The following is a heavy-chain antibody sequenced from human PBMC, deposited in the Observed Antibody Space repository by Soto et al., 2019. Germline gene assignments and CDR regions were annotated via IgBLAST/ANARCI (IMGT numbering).Heavy chain of an antibody. Sequence: GSLRLSCAASGFTFSSYWMHWVRQAPGKGLVWVSRINSDGSSTSYADSVKGRFTISRDNAKNTLYLQMNSLRAEDTAVYYCASYCSGGSCYLDAFDIWGQGTMVTVSS. CDR2: INSDGSST. V-gene: IGHV3-74*01. J-gene: IGHJ3*02. D-gene: IGHD2-15*01. CDR1: GFTFSSYW. CDR3: ASYCSGGSCYLDAFDI.